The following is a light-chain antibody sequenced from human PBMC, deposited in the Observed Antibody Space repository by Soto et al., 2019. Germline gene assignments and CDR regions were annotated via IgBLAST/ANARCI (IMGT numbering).Light chain of an antibody. V-gene: IGKV3-11*01. Sequence: EVVLTQSPATLSLSPGERATLSCRASQGVSNSLAWYQQRPGQAPRLLIYEASKRATGIRASFSGSGSGTDFTLTISSLESEDFAVYYCQQRSTWPWTFGQGTNLEI. CDR1: QGVSNS. CDR2: EAS. CDR3: QQRSTWPWT. J-gene: IGKJ2*02.